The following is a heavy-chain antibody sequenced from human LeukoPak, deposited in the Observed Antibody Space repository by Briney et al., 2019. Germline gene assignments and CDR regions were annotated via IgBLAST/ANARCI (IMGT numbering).Heavy chain of an antibody. V-gene: IGHV1-46*01. J-gene: IGHJ4*02. Sequence: GASVKVSCKASGYTFTSTYMHWVRQAPGQGLEWMGIINPSGGSTSYAQKFQGRVTMTRDTSTSTVYMELSSLRSEDTAVYYCARDEFIRRYFDYWGQGTLVTVSS. CDR2: INPSGGST. CDR1: GYTFTSTY. D-gene: IGHD3-10*01. CDR3: ARDEFIRRYFDY.